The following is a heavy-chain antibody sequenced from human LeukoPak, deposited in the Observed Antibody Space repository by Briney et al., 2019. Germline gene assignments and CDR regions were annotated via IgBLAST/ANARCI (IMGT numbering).Heavy chain of an antibody. V-gene: IGHV1-46*01. Sequence: ASVKVSCKASGYTFTSYYMHWVRQAPGQGLEWMGIINPSGGSTSYAQKFQGRVTMTRDMSTSTVYMELSSLRSEDTAVYYCARDRHDYSNIVPNTYYYYYMDVWGKGTTVTVSS. CDR2: INPSGGST. J-gene: IGHJ6*03. CDR1: GYTFTSYY. D-gene: IGHD4-11*01. CDR3: ARDRHDYSNIVPNTYYYYYMDV.